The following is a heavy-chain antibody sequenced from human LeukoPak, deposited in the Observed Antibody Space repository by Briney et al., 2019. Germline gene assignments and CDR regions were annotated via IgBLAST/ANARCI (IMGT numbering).Heavy chain of an antibody. J-gene: IGHJ4*02. CDR1: GITFSSYW. V-gene: IGHV3-74*01. CDR2: ISSDGSST. Sequence: PGGSLRLSCAASGITFSSYWMHWVRQAPGKGLVWVSRISSDGSSTSYADSVKGRFTISRDNAKNTLYLQMNSLRAEDTAVYYCARVLGRHAFDYWGQGTLVTVSS. CDR3: ARVLGRHAFDY.